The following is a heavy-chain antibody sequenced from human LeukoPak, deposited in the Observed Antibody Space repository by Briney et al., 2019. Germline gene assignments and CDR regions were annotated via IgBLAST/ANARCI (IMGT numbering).Heavy chain of an antibody. D-gene: IGHD4-23*01. V-gene: IGHV4-39*07. CDR2: IYYSGST. Sequence: TSETLSLTCTVSGGSISSGGYYWGWIRQPPGKGLEWIGSIYYSGSTYYNPSLRSRVTISLDTSNNQFSLTLSSVTAADTAVYYCSRDVSEYGGNSYWGQGTLVTVSS. CDR3: SRDVSEYGGNSY. CDR1: GGSISSGGYY. J-gene: IGHJ4*02.